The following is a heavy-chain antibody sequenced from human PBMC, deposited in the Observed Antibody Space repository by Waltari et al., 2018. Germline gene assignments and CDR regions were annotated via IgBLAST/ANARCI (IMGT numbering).Heavy chain of an antibody. J-gene: IGHJ6*03. CDR2: INWNGGST. CDR1: GFTFDDYG. CDR3: ARVSGSRSLDLYYYYYMDV. Sequence: EVQLVESGGGVVRPGGSLRLPCAASGFTFDDYGMSWVRQAPGKGLEWVSGINWNGGSTGYADSVKGRFTISRDNAKNSLYLQMNSLRAEDTALYYCARVSGSRSLDLYYYYYMDVWGKGTTVTVSS. V-gene: IGHV3-20*04. D-gene: IGHD3-10*01.